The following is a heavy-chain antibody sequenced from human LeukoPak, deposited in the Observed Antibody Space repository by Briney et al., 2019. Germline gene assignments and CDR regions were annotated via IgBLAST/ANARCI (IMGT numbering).Heavy chain of an antibody. D-gene: IGHD5-12*01. CDR2: IIPILGVA. CDR1: GGTFSSYT. J-gene: IGHJ4*02. Sequence: SSVKVSCKASGGTFSSYTISWVRQAPGQGLEWMGRIIPILGVANYAQKFQGRVTITADKSTSTAYMELSSLRSEDTAVYYCARDRSPHGYSGYDTSYWGQGTLVTVSS. V-gene: IGHV1-69*04. CDR3: ARDRSPHGYSGYDTSY.